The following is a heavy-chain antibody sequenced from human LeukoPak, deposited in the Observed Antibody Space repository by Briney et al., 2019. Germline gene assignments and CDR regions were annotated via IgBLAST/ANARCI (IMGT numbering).Heavy chain of an antibody. D-gene: IGHD6-13*01. V-gene: IGHV4-59*08. CDR1: GGSISSYY. CDR2: IHYSGST. CDR3: ARLGGGLSAAGTGWFDP. Sequence: SETLSLTCTVSGGSISSYYWSWIRQPPGKGLEWIGYIHYSGSTNYNPSLKSRVSISVDTSKNQFSLKLSSVTAADTAVYYCARLGGGLSAAGTGWFDPWGQGTLVTVSS. J-gene: IGHJ5*02.